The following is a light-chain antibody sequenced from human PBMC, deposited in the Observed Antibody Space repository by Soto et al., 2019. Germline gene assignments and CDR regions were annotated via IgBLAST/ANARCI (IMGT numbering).Light chain of an antibody. V-gene: IGKV1-39*01. J-gene: IGKJ5*01. CDR1: QNIKNY. CDR2: ASS. Sequence: DIQMTQSPSSLSASVGDSVTIXXRASQNIKNYLNWYHQKPGKAPKLXIYASSSLQSGVPSRFSGSGSGADFILTISSLQSEDFATYYCQQSYSTPITFGQGTRLEIK. CDR3: QQSYSTPIT.